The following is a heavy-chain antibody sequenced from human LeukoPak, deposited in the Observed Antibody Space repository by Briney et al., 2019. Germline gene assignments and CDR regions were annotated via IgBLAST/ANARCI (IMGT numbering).Heavy chain of an antibody. CDR2: INPSGGST. CDR3: ARDGVSIWEPTAMVPDY. CDR1: GYTFTSYY. V-gene: IGHV1-46*01. D-gene: IGHD5-18*01. J-gene: IGHJ4*02. Sequence: ASVKVSCKASGYTFTSYYMHWVRQPPGQGLEWMGIINPSGGSTSYAQKFQGRVTMTRDTSTSTVYMELSSLRSEDTAVYYCARDGVSIWEPTAMVPDYWGQGTLVTVSS.